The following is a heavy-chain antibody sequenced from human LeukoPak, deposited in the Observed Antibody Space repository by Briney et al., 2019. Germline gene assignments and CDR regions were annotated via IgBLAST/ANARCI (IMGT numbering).Heavy chain of an antibody. Sequence: GGSLRLSCAASGFTFSSYAMHWVRQAPGKGLEWVAVISYDGSNKYYADSVKGRFTISRDNSKNTLYPQMNSLRAEDTAVYYCARAYGKENYFDYWGQGTLVTVSS. CDR1: GFTFSSYA. D-gene: IGHD1-26*01. V-gene: IGHV3-30-3*01. CDR2: ISYDGSNK. CDR3: ARAYGKENYFDY. J-gene: IGHJ4*02.